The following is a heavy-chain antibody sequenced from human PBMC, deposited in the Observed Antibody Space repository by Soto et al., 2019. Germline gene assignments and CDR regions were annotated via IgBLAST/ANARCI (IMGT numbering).Heavy chain of an antibody. J-gene: IGHJ6*02. Sequence: GGSLRLSCAASGFTFSSYSMNWVRQAPGKGLEWVSYISSSSSTIYYADSVKGRFTISRDNAKNSLYLQMNSLRAEDTAVYYCARVPEYSYGYRPGYYYYGMDVGAQGPTVTVSS. CDR1: GFTFSSYS. CDR2: ISSSSSTI. V-gene: IGHV3-48*01. D-gene: IGHD5-18*01. CDR3: ARVPEYSYGYRPGYYYYGMDV.